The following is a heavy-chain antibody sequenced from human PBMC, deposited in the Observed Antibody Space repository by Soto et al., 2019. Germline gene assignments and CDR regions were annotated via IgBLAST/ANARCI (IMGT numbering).Heavy chain of an antibody. J-gene: IGHJ4*02. CDR1: GFTFSNYG. CDR2: ISYDGSNK. Sequence: GSLRLSCAASGFTFSNYGMHWVRQAPGKGLEWVAVISYDGSNKYYADSVKGRFTISRDNSKNTLYLQMNSLRAEDTAVYYCARGILGGYYGSGSYPKSDYWGQGTLVTVSS. CDR3: ARGILGGYYGSGSYPKSDY. V-gene: IGHV3-30*03. D-gene: IGHD3-10*01.